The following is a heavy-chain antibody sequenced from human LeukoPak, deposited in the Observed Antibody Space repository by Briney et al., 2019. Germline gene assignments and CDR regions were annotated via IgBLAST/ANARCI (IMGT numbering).Heavy chain of an antibody. V-gene: IGHV4-34*01. D-gene: IGHD6-19*01. CDR2: INHSGST. J-gene: IGHJ4*02. CDR1: GGSFSGYY. CDR3: ARGSRQWLVRYFDY. Sequence: SETLSLTCAVYGGSFSGYYWSWIRQPPGKGLEWIGEINHSGSTNYNPSLKSRVTISVDTSKNQFSLKLSSVTAAGTAVYYCARGSRQWLVRYFDYWGQGTLVTVSS.